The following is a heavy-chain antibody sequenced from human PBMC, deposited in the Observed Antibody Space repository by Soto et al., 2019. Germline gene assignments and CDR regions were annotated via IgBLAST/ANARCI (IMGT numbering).Heavy chain of an antibody. D-gene: IGHD5-18*01. V-gene: IGHV4-61*01. CDR2: IYYSGIT. CDR3: ARAGDGYSPFDY. Sequence: NPSETLSLTCTVSGGSVSSGSYYWSWIRQPPGKGLEWIGYIYYSGITNYNPSLKSRVTISVDTSKNQFSLKLSSVTAADTAVYYCARAGDGYSPFDYWGQGTLVTVPQ. J-gene: IGHJ4*02. CDR1: GGSVSSGSYY.